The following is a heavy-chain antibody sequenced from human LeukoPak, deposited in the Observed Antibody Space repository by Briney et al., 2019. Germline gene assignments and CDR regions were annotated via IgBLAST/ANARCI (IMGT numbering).Heavy chain of an antibody. CDR2: ISYDGSNK. D-gene: IGHD3-22*01. CDR1: GFTFSSYG. J-gene: IGHJ3*02. V-gene: IGHV3-30*18. Sequence: GGSLRLSCAASGFTFSSYGMHWVRHAPGKGLEWVAVISYDGSNKYYADSVKGRFTISRDNSKNTLYLQMNSLRAEDTAVYYCAKSYDSSGYYIDAFDIWGQGTMVTVSS. CDR3: AKSYDSSGYYIDAFDI.